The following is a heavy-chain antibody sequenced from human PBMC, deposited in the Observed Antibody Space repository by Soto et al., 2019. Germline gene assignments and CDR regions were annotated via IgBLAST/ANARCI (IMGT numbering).Heavy chain of an antibody. V-gene: IGHV3-30*04. Sequence: QVQLVESGGGVVQPGRSLRLSCAASGFTFSDYAMHWVRQAPGKGLEWVAVVAYDGRSKYYADSVKGRFTISRDNSMTTVYLQMNSLSDEDTAMYYCARDDILVIPGGSYNYGMDVGGHGTTVTVSS. J-gene: IGHJ6*02. CDR2: VAYDGRSK. CDR3: ARDDILVIPGGSYNYGMDV. D-gene: IGHD2-2*01. CDR1: GFTFSDYA.